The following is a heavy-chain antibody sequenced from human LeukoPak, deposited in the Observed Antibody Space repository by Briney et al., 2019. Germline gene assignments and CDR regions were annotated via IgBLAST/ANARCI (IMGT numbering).Heavy chain of an antibody. V-gene: IGHV3-30*02. Sequence: PGGSLRLSCAASGFTFSSYGMHWGRQAPGKGLEWVAFIRYDGSNKYYADSVKGRFTISRDNSKNTLYLQMNSLRAEGTAVYYCAKEGRSSWYDYYYMDVWGKGTTVTVS. CDR2: IRYDGSNK. J-gene: IGHJ6*03. CDR1: GFTFSSYG. CDR3: AKEGRSSWYDYYYMDV. D-gene: IGHD6-13*01.